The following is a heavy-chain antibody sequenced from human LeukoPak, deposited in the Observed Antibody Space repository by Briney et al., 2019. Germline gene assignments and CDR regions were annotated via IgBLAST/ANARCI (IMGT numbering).Heavy chain of an antibody. D-gene: IGHD6-6*01. V-gene: IGHV3-21*01. Sequence: NPGGSLRLSCAASGFTVSSNYMSWVRQAPGKGLEWVSSISSGSTYMYYADSVKGRFTISRDNAQNSMYLQMNSLRAEDTAVYYCGRVGGRSKAAKGDAFDIWGQGTMVTVSS. CDR2: ISSGSTYM. CDR1: GFTVSSNY. J-gene: IGHJ3*02. CDR3: GRVGGRSKAAKGDAFDI.